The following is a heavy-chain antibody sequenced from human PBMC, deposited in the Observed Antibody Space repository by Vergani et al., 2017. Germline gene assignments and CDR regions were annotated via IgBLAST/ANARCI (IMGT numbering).Heavy chain of an antibody. V-gene: IGHV3-21*01. CDR2: ISSSSSYI. CDR1: GFTFSSYS. Sequence: EVQLVESGGGLVKPGGSLRLSCAASGFTFSSYSMNWVRQAPGKGLEWVSSISSSSSYIYYADSVKGRFTISRDNAKNSLYLQMNSLRAEDTAVYYCARGGWRAVASTVSWFDYWGQGTLVTVSS. J-gene: IGHJ4*02. CDR3: ARGGWRAVASTVSWFDY. D-gene: IGHD6-19*01.